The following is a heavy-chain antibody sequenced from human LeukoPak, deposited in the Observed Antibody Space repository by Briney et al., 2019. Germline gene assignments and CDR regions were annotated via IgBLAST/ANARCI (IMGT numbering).Heavy chain of an antibody. D-gene: IGHD2-2*01. CDR3: ARHLSSTADH. Sequence: GGFLRLSCAASGFTFTSYDIHWVRQAPGKGLEWVAVISSDGSSKYYADSVKGRFTISRDNSKSTLYLQMNSLRAEDTAVYYCARHLSSTADHWGQGTLVTVSS. J-gene: IGHJ4*02. V-gene: IGHV3-30-3*01. CDR2: ISSDGSSK. CDR1: GFTFTSYD.